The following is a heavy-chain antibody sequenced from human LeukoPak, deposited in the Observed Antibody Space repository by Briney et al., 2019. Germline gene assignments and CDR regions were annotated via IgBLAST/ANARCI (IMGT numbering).Heavy chain of an antibody. J-gene: IGHJ4*02. V-gene: IGHV3-30*02. CDR1: GFTFNSYG. Sequence: PGGSLRLSCAASGFTFNSYGMHWVRQAPGKGLEWVAFIRYDGSNKYYADSVKGRFTISRDNSKNTLYLQMNSLRAEDTAVYYCAKGVRAVTTPASSPHFDYWGQGTLVTVSS. D-gene: IGHD4-11*01. CDR2: IRYDGSNK. CDR3: AKGVRAVTTPASSPHFDY.